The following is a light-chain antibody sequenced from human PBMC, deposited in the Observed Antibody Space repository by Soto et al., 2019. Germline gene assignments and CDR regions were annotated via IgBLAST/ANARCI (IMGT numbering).Light chain of an antibody. Sequence: EIVLTQSPGTLSLSPGERATLSCRASQSVSSSYLAWYQQKPGQAPRLLIYGASSRATGIPDRFSGSGSGTDFTLTISRLEPEDFAVYYCQQYGSSGMYTFGQGTKLEIE. V-gene: IGKV3-20*01. CDR1: QSVSSSY. J-gene: IGKJ2*01. CDR2: GAS. CDR3: QQYGSSGMYT.